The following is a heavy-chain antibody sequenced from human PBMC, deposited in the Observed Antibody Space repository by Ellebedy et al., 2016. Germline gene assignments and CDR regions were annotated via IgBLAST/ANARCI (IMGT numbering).Heavy chain of an antibody. CDR1: GFSVTDNY. D-gene: IGHD4-23*01. J-gene: IGHJ3*02. CDR3: ATRHYGGFDI. V-gene: IGHV3-53*01. Sequence: GESLKISCAASGFSVTDNYMTWVRQAPGKGLEWVSVMWSGGLSYYADSVKGRSTISRDRSRNTLYLQVNSLRAEDTAVYYCATRHYGGFDIWGRGTMVTVSS. CDR2: MWSGGLS.